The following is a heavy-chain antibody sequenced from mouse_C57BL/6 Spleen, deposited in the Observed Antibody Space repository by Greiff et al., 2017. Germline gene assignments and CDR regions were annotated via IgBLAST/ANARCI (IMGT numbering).Heavy chain of an antibody. CDR2: INPSNGGT. D-gene: IGHD3-2*02. Sequence: QVHVKQPGTELVKPGASVKLSCKASGYTFTSYWMHWVKQRPGQGLEWIGNINPSNGGTNYNEKFKSKATLTVDKSSSTAYMQLSSLTSEDSAVYYCASGERQLRLREYFDYWGQGTTLTVSS. V-gene: IGHV1-53*01. J-gene: IGHJ2*01. CDR1: GYTFTSYW. CDR3: ASGERQLRLREYFDY.